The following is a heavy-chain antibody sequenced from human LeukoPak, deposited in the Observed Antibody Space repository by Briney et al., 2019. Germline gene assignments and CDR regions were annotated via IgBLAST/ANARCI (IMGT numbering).Heavy chain of an antibody. Sequence: GASVKVSCKASGYTFTSYGISWVRQAPGQGLEWMGWISAYNGNTNYAQKLQDRVTMTTDISTSTAYVELRSLRSDDTAVYYCARDLPFTSGSYQDFWGQGTLVTVSS. J-gene: IGHJ4*02. CDR2: ISAYNGNT. CDR3: ARDLPFTSGSYQDF. CDR1: GYTFTSYG. D-gene: IGHD3-10*01. V-gene: IGHV1-18*01.